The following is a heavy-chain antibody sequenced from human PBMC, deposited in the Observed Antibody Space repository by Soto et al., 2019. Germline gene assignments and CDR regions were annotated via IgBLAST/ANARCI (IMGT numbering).Heavy chain of an antibody. CDR2: ISYDGSNK. CDR1: GFTFSSYG. V-gene: IGHV3-30*18. D-gene: IGHD2-21*02. J-gene: IGHJ4*02. CDR3: AKDICGGDCYLFDY. Sequence: QVQLVESGGGVVQPGRSLRLSCAASGFTFSSYGMHWVRQAPGRGLEWVAVISYDGSNKYYADSVKGRFTISRDNSKNTLYLQMNSLRAEDTAVYYCAKDICGGDCYLFDYWGQGTLVTVSS.